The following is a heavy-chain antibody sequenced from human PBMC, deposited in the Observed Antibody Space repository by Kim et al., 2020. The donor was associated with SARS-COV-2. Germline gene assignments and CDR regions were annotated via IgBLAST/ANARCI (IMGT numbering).Heavy chain of an antibody. CDR1: GFTFSSYA. Sequence: GGSLRLSCAASGFTFSSYAMSWVRQAPGKGLEWVSAISGSGGSTYYADSVKGRFTISRDNSKNTLYLQMNSLRAEDTAVYYCAKGTRGYCSGASCYSFYYYGMDVWGQGTTVTVSS. CDR2: ISGSGGST. CDR3: AKGTRGYCSGASCYSFYYYGMDV. D-gene: IGHD2-15*01. V-gene: IGHV3-23*01. J-gene: IGHJ6*02.